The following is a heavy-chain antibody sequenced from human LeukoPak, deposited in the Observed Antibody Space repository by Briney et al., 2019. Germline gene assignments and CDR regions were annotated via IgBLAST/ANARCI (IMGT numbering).Heavy chain of an antibody. J-gene: IGHJ6*03. CDR1: GFTLGDYA. CDR3: TRQSRPPGYFDWLLSDYYYYYMDV. D-gene: IGHD3-9*01. CDR2: IRSKAYGGTT. V-gene: IGHV3-49*03. Sequence: TGGSLRLSCTASGFTLGDYAMSWFRQAPGKGLEWVGFIRSKAYGGTTEYAASVKGRFTISRDDSKSIAYLQMNSLKTEDTAVYYCTRQSRPPGYFDWLLSDYYYYYMDVWGKGTTVTISS.